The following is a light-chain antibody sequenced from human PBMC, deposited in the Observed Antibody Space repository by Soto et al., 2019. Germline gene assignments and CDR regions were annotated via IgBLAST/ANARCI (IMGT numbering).Light chain of an antibody. CDR3: CSYVGSYSYV. V-gene: IGLV2-11*01. CDR2: DVI. J-gene: IGLJ1*01. CDR1: SSDVGGYNS. Sequence: QSALTQPRSVSVSPGQPVTVSCIGTSSDVGGYNSVSWYQEHPGKAPKLMIYDVIKRPSGVPDRFSGSKSGTTASLIISGLLAEDEADYYCCSYVGSYSYVFGTGTKVTVL.